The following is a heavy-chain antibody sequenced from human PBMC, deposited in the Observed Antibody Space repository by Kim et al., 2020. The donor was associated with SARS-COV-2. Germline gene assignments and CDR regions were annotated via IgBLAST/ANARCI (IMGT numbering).Heavy chain of an antibody. J-gene: IGHJ5*02. CDR3: ARVQMRGWSDP. V-gene: IGHV4-34*01. Sequence: SETLSLTCAVYGGSFSGYYWSWIRQPPGKGLEWIGEINHSGSTNYNPSLKSRVTISVDTSKNQFSLKLSSVTAADTAVYYCARVQMRGWSDPWGQGTLVTVSS. CDR1: GGSFSGYY. CDR2: INHSGST.